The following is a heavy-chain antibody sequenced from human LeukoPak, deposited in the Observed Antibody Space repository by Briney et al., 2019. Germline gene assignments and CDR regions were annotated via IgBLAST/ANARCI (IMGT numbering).Heavy chain of an antibody. CDR1: RFTFSRFW. J-gene: IGHJ4*02. CDR2: IKQDGSEK. Sequence: PGGSLRLSCAASRFTFSRFWMSWVRQAPGKGLEWVANIKQDGSEKYYVDSVKGRFTISRDNAKNSLYLQMNSLRAEDTAVFYCARDGTYTDYDPDFDIWGQGTLVTVSS. D-gene: IGHD5-12*01. V-gene: IGHV3-7*04. CDR3: ARDGTYTDYDPDFDI.